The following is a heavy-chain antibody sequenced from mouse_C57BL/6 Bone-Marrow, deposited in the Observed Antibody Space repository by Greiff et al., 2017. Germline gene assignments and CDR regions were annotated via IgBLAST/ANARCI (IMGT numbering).Heavy chain of an antibody. CDR3: ANCRYWYFDV. CDR2: IDPSDSYT. Sequence: QVQLQQPGAELVKPGASVKLSCKASGYTFTSYWMQWVKQRPGQGLEWIGEIDPSDSYTNYNQKFKGKATLTVDTSSSTAYMQLSSLTSEDSAVYYFANCRYWYFDVWGTGTTVTVSS. V-gene: IGHV1-50*01. CDR1: GYTFTSYW. J-gene: IGHJ1*03. D-gene: IGHD4-1*02.